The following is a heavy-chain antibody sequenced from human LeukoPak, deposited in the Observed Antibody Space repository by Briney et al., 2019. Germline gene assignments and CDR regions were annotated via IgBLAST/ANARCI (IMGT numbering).Heavy chain of an antibody. D-gene: IGHD4-17*01. V-gene: IGHV3-48*01. CDR3: ARVGDYGEHASWFDP. J-gene: IGHJ5*02. CDR1: GFTFSSYS. Sequence: AGGSLRLSCAASGFTFSSYSMNWVRPAPGKGLEWVSYISSSSSTIYYADSVKGRFTISRDNAKNSLYLQMNSLRAEDTAVYYCARVGDYGEHASWFDPWGQGTLVTVSS. CDR2: ISSSSSTI.